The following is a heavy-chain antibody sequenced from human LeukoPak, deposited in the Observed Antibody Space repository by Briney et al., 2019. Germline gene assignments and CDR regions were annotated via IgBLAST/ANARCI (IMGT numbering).Heavy chain of an antibody. D-gene: IGHD6-13*01. J-gene: IGHJ4*02. CDR2: ISSSSSYI. CDR1: GFTFSSYS. V-gene: IGHV3-21*01. CDR3: VRDPSYSSGWYPYLFDY. Sequence: GGSLRLSCAASGFTFSSYSMNWVRQAPGKGLEWVSSISSSSSYIYYADSVKGRFTISRDNAKNSVYLQMNSLRAEDTAVYYCVRDPSYSSGWYPYLFDYWGQGTQVTVSS.